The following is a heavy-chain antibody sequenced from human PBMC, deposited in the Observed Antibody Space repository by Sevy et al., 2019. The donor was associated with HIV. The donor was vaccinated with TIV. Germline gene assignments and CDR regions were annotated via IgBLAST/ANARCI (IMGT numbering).Heavy chain of an antibody. CDR3: ATPRGTDWYEGAGGYFDL. Sequence: TLSLTCTVSGGSIRINSYYWGWVRQPPGKGLEWIGSIYNTGSTSYNPSLKSRVTISVDTSKNNFSLRLTSVTAADTAVYYCATPRGTDWYEGAGGYFDLWGRGTLVTVSS. D-gene: IGHD6-19*01. CDR2: IYNTGST. V-gene: IGHV4-39*02. J-gene: IGHJ2*01. CDR1: GGSIRINSYY.